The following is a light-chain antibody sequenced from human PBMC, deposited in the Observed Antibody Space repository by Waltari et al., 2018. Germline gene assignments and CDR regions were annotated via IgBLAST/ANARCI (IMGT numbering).Light chain of an antibody. CDR1: KLGDKY. J-gene: IGLJ2*01. V-gene: IGLV3-1*01. Sequence: SYELTQPPSVSVSPGQTAIIPCSGNKLGDKYACWYQQKPGQSPVLVIYEDKKRPSGIPERFSGSNSGNTATLTISETQAMDEADYYCQAWDSPTYVVFGGGTKLTVL. CDR3: QAWDSPTYVV. CDR2: EDK.